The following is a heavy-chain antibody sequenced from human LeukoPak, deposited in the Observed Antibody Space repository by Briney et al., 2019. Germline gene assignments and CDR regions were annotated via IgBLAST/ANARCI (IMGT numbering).Heavy chain of an antibody. CDR3: ATGYSYGYRIDY. CDR2: INSDGSNT. CDR1: GCTFSNYW. D-gene: IGHD5-18*01. J-gene: IGHJ4*02. V-gene: IGHV3-74*01. Sequence: PGGSLRLSXATSGCTFSNYWMHWVRQAPGKGLVWVSRINSDGSNTSYADSVKGRFTISRDNAKRTLYLQMNSLRAEDTAVYYCATGYSYGYRIDYWGQGTLVTVSS.